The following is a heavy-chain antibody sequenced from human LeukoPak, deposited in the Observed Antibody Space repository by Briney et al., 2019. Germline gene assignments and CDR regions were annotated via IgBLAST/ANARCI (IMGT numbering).Heavy chain of an antibody. V-gene: IGHV4-59*08. CDR3: ARQALTRNFGLDH. J-gene: IGHJ4*02. CDR1: GSSISSYY. Sequence: PSETLSLTCTVSGSSISSYYWSWIRQPPGKGLEWIGYVYYSGSTDYNPSLKSRVTISLDESNNQFSLNLRSVTAADTAVYYCARQALTRNFGLDHWGQGILVTVSS. CDR2: VYYSGST. D-gene: IGHD3/OR15-3a*01.